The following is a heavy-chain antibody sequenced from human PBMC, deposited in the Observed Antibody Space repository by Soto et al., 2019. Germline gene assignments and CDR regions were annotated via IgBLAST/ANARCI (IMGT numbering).Heavy chain of an antibody. V-gene: IGHV4-39*01. Sequence: SETLSLTCTVSGGSISSSSYYWGWIRQPPGKGLEWIGSIYYSGSTYYNPPLKSRVTISVDTSKNQFSLKLSSVTAADTAVYYCARRSSRVATIDYWGQGTLVTVSS. CDR1: GGSISSSSYY. CDR3: ARRSSRVATIDY. J-gene: IGHJ4*02. CDR2: IYYSGST. D-gene: IGHD5-12*01.